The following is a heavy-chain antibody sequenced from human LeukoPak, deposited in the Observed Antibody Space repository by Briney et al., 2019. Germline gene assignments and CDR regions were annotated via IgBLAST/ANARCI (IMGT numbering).Heavy chain of an antibody. CDR1: GFTFW. D-gene: IGHD3-22*01. CDR2: IKQDGSVE. Sequence: PGGSLRLSCAASGFTFWMSWVRQAPGKGLEWVANIKQDGSVEYYVVSVKGRLTISRDNAKESLYLQMNSLKTEDTAVYYCTSRLDYYDRSGPFDYWGQGTLVTVSS. V-gene: IGHV3-7*05. J-gene: IGHJ4*02. CDR3: TSRLDYYDRSGPFDY.